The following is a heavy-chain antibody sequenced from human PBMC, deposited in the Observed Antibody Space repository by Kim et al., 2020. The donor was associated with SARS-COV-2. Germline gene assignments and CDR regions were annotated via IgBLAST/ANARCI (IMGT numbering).Heavy chain of an antibody. CDR1: GFTFSSYG. V-gene: IGHV3-33*01. CDR2: IWYDGSNK. CDR3: ARDGLIAAAGTSPDKFDY. J-gene: IGHJ4*02. Sequence: GGSLRLSCAASGFTFSSYGMHWVRQAPGKGLEWVAVIWYDGSNKYYADSVKGRFTISRDNSKNTLYLQMNSLRAEDTAVYYCARDGLIAAAGTSPDKFDYWGQGTLVTVSS. D-gene: IGHD6-13*01.